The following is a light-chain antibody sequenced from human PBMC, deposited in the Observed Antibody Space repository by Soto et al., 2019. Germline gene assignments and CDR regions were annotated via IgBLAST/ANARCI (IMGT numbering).Light chain of an antibody. Sequence: IVLTQPPATLALSPGERATLSCRASQSVSSYLAWYQQKPGQAPRLLIYDASNRATGIPARFSGSGSGTDFTLTISSLEPEDFAVYYCQQRSNWSITFGQGTRLEIK. CDR2: DAS. CDR3: QQRSNWSIT. CDR1: QSVSSY. V-gene: IGKV3-11*01. J-gene: IGKJ5*01.